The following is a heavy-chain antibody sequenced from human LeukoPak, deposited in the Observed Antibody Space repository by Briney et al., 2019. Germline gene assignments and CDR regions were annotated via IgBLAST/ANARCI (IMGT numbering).Heavy chain of an antibody. J-gene: IGHJ4*02. CDR1: RLTFSSYA. CDR3: AGGDSSGYPPDY. CDR2: ISVVGNNK. Sequence: GGSLRLSCAASRLTFSSYAMHWVRQAPGKGLEWVAVISVVGNNKYYADSVKGRFTLSRDNSKNTLYLQMNSLRPEDTAVYYCAGGDSSGYPPDYWGQGTLVTVSS. V-gene: IGHV3-30-3*01. D-gene: IGHD3-22*01.